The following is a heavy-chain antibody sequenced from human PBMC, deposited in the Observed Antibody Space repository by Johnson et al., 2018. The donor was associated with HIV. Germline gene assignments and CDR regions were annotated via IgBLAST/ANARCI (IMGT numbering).Heavy chain of an antibody. CDR1: GFTFSNYG. J-gene: IGHJ3*02. D-gene: IGHD3-10*01. CDR3: ARIGLPYYYGSGSYSHDAFDI. CDR2: IRYDGSNK. V-gene: IGHV3-30*02. Sequence: QVQLVESGGGLVKPGGSLRVSCAASGFTFSNYGMHWVRQAPGKGLEWVSFIRYDGSNKYYADSVKGRFTISRDNSKNTLYLQMNSLRAEDTAVYYCARIGLPYYYGSGSYSHDAFDIWGQGTMVTVSS.